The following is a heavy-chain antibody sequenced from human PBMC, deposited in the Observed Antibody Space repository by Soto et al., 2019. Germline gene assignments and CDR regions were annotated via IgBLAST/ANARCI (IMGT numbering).Heavy chain of an antibody. CDR1: GFTFSSYW. V-gene: IGHV3-74*01. CDR2: INRDGSTT. Sequence: EVQLVESGGVLVQPGGSLRLSCAASGFTFSSYWMHWVRQVPGKGLVWVSRINRDGSTTSYADSVKGRFTISRDNAKNTLYVQMNSLRAEDTAVYYCARVPQGGFYFEIWGQGTLVTVSS. CDR3: ARVPQGGFYFEI. D-gene: IGHD3-3*01. J-gene: IGHJ4*02.